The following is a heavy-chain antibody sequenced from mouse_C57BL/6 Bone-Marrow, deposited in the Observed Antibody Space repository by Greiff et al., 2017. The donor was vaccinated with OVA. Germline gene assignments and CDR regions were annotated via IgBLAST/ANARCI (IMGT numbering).Heavy chain of an antibody. CDR1: GFNIKDDY. CDR3: TTQLRLRWFAY. V-gene: IGHV14-4*01. D-gene: IGHD3-2*02. J-gene: IGHJ3*01. Sequence: EVQLQQSGAELVRPGASVKLSCTASGFNIKDDYMHWVKQRPEQGLEWIGWIDPENGDTEYASKFQGKATFTADTSSNPPYLPLSRLTSEDTAVYYCTTQLRLRWFAYWGQGTLVTVSA. CDR2: IDPENGDT.